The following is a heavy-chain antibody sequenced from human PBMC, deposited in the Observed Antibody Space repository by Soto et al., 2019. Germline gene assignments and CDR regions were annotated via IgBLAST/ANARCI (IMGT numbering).Heavy chain of an antibody. CDR2: ISGDGGST. CDR1: GFTFSSYA. Sequence: GGLLRLSCAASGFTFSSYAMSWVRQAPGKGLEWVSVISGDGGSTYYADSVKGRFTIPRDNAKNSLYLQMNSLRAEDTAVYYCARSIAACLNWFDPWGQGTLVTVSS. CDR3: ARSIAACLNWFDP. D-gene: IGHD6-6*01. V-gene: IGHV3-23*01. J-gene: IGHJ5*02.